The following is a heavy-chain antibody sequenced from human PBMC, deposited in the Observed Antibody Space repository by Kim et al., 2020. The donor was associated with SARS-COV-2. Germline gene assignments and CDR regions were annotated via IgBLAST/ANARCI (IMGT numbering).Heavy chain of an antibody. Sequence: PSLKSRVTISVDKSKNQFSLKLSSVTAADTAVYYCAREFNGYSSGWYPDYWGQGTLVTVSS. V-gene: IGHV4-4*02. CDR3: AREFNGYSSGWYPDY. D-gene: IGHD6-19*01. J-gene: IGHJ4*02.